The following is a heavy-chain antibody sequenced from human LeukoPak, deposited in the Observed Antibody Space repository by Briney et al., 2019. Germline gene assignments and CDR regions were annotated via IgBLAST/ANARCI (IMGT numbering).Heavy chain of an antibody. J-gene: IGHJ4*02. CDR2: IYYSGST. V-gene: IGHV4-59*01. CDR3: ARGFAYGDTGSFDY. D-gene: IGHD4-17*01. Sequence: SETLSLTCTVSGGSITNYYWSWIRQPPGKGLEWIGYIYYSGSTTYNPSLKSRVTISVDTSKNQFSLKLTSVTAADTAVYYCARGFAYGDTGSFDYWGQGTLVTVSS. CDR1: GGSITNYY.